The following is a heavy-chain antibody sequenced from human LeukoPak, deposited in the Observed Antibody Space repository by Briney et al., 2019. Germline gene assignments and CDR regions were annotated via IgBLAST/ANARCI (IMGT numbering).Heavy chain of an antibody. CDR2: IYYSGST. CDR3: ARRPEYYYGSGSYSEYYFDY. CDR1: GGSISSSSYY. J-gene: IGHJ4*02. Sequence: SETLSLTCTVSGGSISSSSYYWGWIRQPPGKGLEWIGSIYYSGSTYYNPSLKSRVTISVDTSKNQFSLKLSSVTAADTAVYYCARRPEYYYGSGSYSEYYFDYWGQGTLVTISS. V-gene: IGHV4-39*01. D-gene: IGHD3-10*01.